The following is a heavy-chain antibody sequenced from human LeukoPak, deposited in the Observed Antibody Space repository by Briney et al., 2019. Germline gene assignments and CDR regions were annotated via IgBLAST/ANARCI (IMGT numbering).Heavy chain of an antibody. CDR3: ARDGGYSRGYSYYYMDV. V-gene: IGHV4-61*02. CDR2: IYNSGNT. D-gene: IGHD5-18*01. J-gene: IGHJ6*03. CDR1: GVSISSGSYY. Sequence: SETLSLTCTVSGVSISSGSYYWSWIRQPAGKGLEWIGRIYNSGNTNYNPSLKSRVTISLDTSKNQFSLKLSSVTAADTAVYYCARDGGYSRGYSYYYMDVWGKGTTVTVSS.